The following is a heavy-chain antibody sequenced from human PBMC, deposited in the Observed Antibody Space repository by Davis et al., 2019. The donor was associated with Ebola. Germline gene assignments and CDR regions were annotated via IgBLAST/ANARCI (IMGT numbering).Heavy chain of an antibody. CDR1: GYTFTGYY. J-gene: IGHJ2*01. CDR3: ASGLVRGESYWYFDL. CDR2: IIPILGIA. Sequence: SVKASCKASGYTFTGYYMHWVRQAPGQGLEWMGGIIPILGIANYAQKFQGRVTITADESTSTAYMELSSLRSEDTAVYYCASGLVRGESYWYFDLWGRGTLVTVSS. D-gene: IGHD6-6*01. V-gene: IGHV1-69*10.